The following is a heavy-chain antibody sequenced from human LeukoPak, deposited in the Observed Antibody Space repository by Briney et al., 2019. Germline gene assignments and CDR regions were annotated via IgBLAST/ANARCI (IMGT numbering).Heavy chain of an antibody. CDR2: IYYSGST. V-gene: IGHV4-39*07. Sequence: SETLSLTCTVSGGSISSSSYYWGWIRQPPGKGLEWIGSIYYSGSTYYNPSLKSRVTISVDTSKDQFSLKLSSVTAADTAVYYCARRAYYYDSSGYLLEYYFDYWGQGTLVTVSS. CDR1: GGSISSSSYY. D-gene: IGHD3-22*01. CDR3: ARRAYYYDSSGYLLEYYFDY. J-gene: IGHJ4*02.